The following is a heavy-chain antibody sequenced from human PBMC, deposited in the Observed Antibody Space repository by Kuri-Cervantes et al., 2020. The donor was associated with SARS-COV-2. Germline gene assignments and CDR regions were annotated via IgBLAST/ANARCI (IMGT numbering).Heavy chain of an antibody. J-gene: IGHJ6*02. CDR1: GFTFSSYA. CDR2: ISYDGSNK. CDR3: AKPHYSKAYYYYGMDV. D-gene: IGHD4-11*01. Sequence: GESLKISCAASGFTFSSYAMHWVRQAPGKGLEWVAVISYDGSNKYYAGSVKGRFTISRDNSKNTLYLQTNSLRAGDTAVYYCAKPHYSKAYYYYGMDVWGQGTTVTVSS. V-gene: IGHV3-30*18.